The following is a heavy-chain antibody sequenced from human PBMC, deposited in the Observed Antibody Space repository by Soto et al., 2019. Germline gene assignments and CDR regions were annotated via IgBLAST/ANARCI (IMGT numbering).Heavy chain of an antibody. CDR1: GFAFSAQA. D-gene: IGHD2-21*02. V-gene: IGHV3-30-3*01. CDR3: AKDYEYCISGDCYSAYYGMDV. Sequence: QVQLVESGGGVVQPGRSLRLSCAASGFAFSAQAMHWVRQAPGKGLEWVAVISYDGSSKYFADSVKGRFTISRDSYKNSVYLQMDSLEPEDTAVYYCAKDYEYCISGDCYSAYYGMDVWGQGTTVTVSS. J-gene: IGHJ6*02. CDR2: ISYDGSSK.